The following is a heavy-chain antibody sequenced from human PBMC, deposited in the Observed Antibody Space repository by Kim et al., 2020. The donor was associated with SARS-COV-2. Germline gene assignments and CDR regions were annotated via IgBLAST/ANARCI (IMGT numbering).Heavy chain of an antibody. CDR3: ARDHEYNFDY. Sequence: NKYYAESVKGRFTIARDNSKNTLYLQMNSLRAEDTAVYYCARDHEYNFDYWGQGTLVTVSS. D-gene: IGHD6-6*01. V-gene: IGHV3-33*01. CDR2: NK. J-gene: IGHJ4*02.